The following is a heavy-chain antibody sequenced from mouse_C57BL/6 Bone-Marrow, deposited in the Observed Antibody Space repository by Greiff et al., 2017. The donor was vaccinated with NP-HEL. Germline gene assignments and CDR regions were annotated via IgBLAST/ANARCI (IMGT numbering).Heavy chain of an antibody. D-gene: IGHD1-1*01. Sequence: QLQESGPELVKPGASVKISCKASGYSFTDYNMNWVKQSNGKSLEWIGVINPNYGTTSYNQKFKGKATLTVDQSSSTAYMQLNSLTSEDSAVYDCERYGYYGSRRYFDYWGQGTTLTVSS. CDR3: ERYGYYGSRRYFDY. CDR2: INPNYGTT. J-gene: IGHJ2*01. CDR1: GYSFTDYN. V-gene: IGHV1-39*01.